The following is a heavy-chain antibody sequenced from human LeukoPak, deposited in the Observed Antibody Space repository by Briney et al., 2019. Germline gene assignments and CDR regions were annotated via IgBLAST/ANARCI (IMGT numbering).Heavy chain of an antibody. CDR2: INHSGST. D-gene: IGHD3-3*01. J-gene: IGHJ4*02. CDR1: GVSFSGYY. V-gene: IGHV4-34*01. CDR3: ARVGYDFWSGYCDY. Sequence: PSETLSLTCAGYGVSFSGYYWSWIRQPPGKGLEWIGEINHSGSTNYNPSLKSRVTISVDTSKNQFSLKLSSVTAADTAVYYCARVGYDFWSGYCDYWGQGTLVTVSS.